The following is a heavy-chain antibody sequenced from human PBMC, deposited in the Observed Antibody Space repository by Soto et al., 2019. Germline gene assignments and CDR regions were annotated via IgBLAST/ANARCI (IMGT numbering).Heavy chain of an antibody. CDR2: IYYSGNT. J-gene: IGHJ4*02. CDR1: GGSTSSDNY. Sequence: PSETLSLTCTVSGGSTSSDNYWSWIRQPPGKGLEWIGHIYYSGNTDYNPSLKSRLAISIDTSKNQFSLKLSSVTAADTAVYFCAREGGESSDGLYYFDSWGQGSLVTVLL. CDR3: AREGGESSDGLYYFDS. D-gene: IGHD3-16*01. V-gene: IGHV4-30-4*01.